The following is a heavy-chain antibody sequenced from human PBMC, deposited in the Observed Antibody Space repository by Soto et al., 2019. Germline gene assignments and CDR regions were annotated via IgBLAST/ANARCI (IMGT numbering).Heavy chain of an antibody. Sequence: GGSLRLSCAASGFTFDNYAMHWVRQAPGKGLEWVSGISWNSNTIAYADSVEGRFTISRDNAKNSLYLQMNSLRAEDTAFYYCAKDTGPNWGQGTLVTVSS. CDR3: AKDTGPN. V-gene: IGHV3-9*01. CDR2: ISWNSNTI. CDR1: GFTFDNYA. J-gene: IGHJ4*02.